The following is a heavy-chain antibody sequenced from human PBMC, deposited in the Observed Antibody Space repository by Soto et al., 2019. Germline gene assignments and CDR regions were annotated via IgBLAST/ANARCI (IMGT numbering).Heavy chain of an antibody. Sequence: QVQLVQSGAEEKKPGASVKVSCKASGYTFTSYAMLWVRQAPGQRLEWMGWINAGNGNTKYSQKFQGRVTITRDTSASTAYMELSSLRSEDTAVYYCARASGWYVSDYWGQGTLVTVSS. V-gene: IGHV1-3*05. CDR1: GYTFTSYA. CDR3: ARASGWYVSDY. D-gene: IGHD6-19*01. J-gene: IGHJ4*02. CDR2: INAGNGNT.